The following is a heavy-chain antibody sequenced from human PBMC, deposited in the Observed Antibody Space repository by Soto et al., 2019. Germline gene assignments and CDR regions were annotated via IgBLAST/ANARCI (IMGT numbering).Heavy chain of an antibody. CDR1: GYTFTNYG. Sequence: GASVQVSCKASGYTFTNYGFSWVRQAPGQGLERMGRISGYNGNTKYAEKFQGRVTMTTDTSTSTAHMELRSLRSDDTAVYYCAREGQAPYYYYGMDVWGQGTAVTVSS. CDR2: ISGYNGNT. CDR3: AREGQAPYYYYGMDV. J-gene: IGHJ6*02. V-gene: IGHV1-18*01.